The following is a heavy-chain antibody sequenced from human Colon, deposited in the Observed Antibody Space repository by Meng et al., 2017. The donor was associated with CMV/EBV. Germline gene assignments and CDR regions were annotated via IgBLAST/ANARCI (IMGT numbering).Heavy chain of an antibody. J-gene: IGHJ4*02. D-gene: IGHD1-26*01. V-gene: IGHV1-69*10. CDR2: IVPIVSRT. CDR1: GDTFNNYA. Sequence: SVKVSCKASGDTFNNYAISWVRQAPGQGLEWVGGIVPIVSRTNYAQKFQGRVTITADKSTSTAYMELSSLRSEDTAVYFCATWGAAQSSTNRNHFDYWGQGTLVTVSS. CDR3: ATWGAAQSSTNRNHFDY.